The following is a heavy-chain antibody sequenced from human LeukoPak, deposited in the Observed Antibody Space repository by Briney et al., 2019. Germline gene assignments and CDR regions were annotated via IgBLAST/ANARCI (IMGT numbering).Heavy chain of an antibody. Sequence: GGSLRLSCAASGFTFSNAWMSWARQAPGKGLEWVGRIKSKTDGGTTDYAAPVKGRFTISRDDSKNTLYLQMNSLKTEDTAVYYCTLSGPYYYYGMDVWGQGTTVTVSS. CDR1: GFTFSNAW. D-gene: IGHD3-10*01. V-gene: IGHV3-15*01. J-gene: IGHJ6*02. CDR3: TLSGPYYYYGMDV. CDR2: IKSKTDGGTT.